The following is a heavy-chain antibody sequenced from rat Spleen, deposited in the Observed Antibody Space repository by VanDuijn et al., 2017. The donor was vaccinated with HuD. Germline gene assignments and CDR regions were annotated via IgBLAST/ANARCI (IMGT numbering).Heavy chain of an antibody. CDR1: GFSLSSNA. CDR2: MWTNGNT. V-gene: IGHV2-13*01. Sequence: QVQLKESGPGLVQPSQTLSLTCTVSGFSLSSNAVMWVRQPPGKGLEWLGAMWTNGNTNYNSALKSRLSISRDTSKRQVYLKMNSLQTEDTATSYCARDPGSSGWGQGVMVTVSS. D-gene: IGHD1-4*01. J-gene: IGHJ2*01. CDR3: ARDPGSSG.